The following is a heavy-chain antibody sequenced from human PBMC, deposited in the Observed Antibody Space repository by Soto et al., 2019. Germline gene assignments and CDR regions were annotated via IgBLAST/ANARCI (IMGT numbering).Heavy chain of an antibody. CDR3: ARGYYDDSSGCIDH. D-gene: IGHD3-22*01. V-gene: IGHV3-21*01. CDR2: MSSSGTYI. J-gene: IGHJ4*02. Sequence: EVQLVESGGGLVKPGGSLRLSCAASGFTFSSHSMNWVRQAPGRGLEWVSSMSSSGTYIYYADSVKGRFTISRDNAKNSLYLQMNSLRADDTAVYYCARGYYDDSSGCIDHWGQGTLVTVSS. CDR1: GFTFSSHS.